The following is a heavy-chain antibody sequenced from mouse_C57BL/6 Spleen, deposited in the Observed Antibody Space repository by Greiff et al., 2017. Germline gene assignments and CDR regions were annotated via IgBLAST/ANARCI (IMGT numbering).Heavy chain of an antibody. D-gene: IGHD1-1*01. CDR3: ASAIYGSIPYGY. CDR1: GFNIKDYY. Sequence: VQLQQSGAELVKPGASVKLSCTASGFNIKDYYMHWVKQRTEQCLEWIGSIDPEDVETKYAPKLQGKATITADTSSNPASLQLSSLTSEDTAVYSCASAIYGSIPYGYWGQGTTLTASS. V-gene: IGHV14-2*01. CDR2: IDPEDVET. J-gene: IGHJ2*01.